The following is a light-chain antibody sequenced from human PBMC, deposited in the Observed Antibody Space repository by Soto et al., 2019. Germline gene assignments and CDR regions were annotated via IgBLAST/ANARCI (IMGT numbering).Light chain of an antibody. Sequence: SYELTQPPSVSVSPGQTASITCSGDKLGDKYACWYQQKPGQSPVLVIYQDDKRPSGIPERFSGSNSGNTATLTISGTQAMDEADYYCQAWDRHTAVFGGGTKVTVL. V-gene: IGLV3-1*01. CDR3: QAWDRHTAV. CDR2: QDD. J-gene: IGLJ2*01. CDR1: KLGDKY.